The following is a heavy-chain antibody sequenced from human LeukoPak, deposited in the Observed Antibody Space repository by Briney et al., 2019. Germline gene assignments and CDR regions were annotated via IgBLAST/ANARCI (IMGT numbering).Heavy chain of an antibody. CDR1: GFTFSSYG. Sequence: GGSLRLSCAASGFTFSSYGMHWVRQAPGKGLEWVAFIRYDGGNKYYADSVKGRFTISRDNSKNTLYLQMNSLRAEDTAVYYCAKDRSLYYGMDVWGQGTTVTVSS. CDR2: IRYDGGNK. CDR3: AKDRSLYYGMDV. V-gene: IGHV3-30*02. J-gene: IGHJ6*02.